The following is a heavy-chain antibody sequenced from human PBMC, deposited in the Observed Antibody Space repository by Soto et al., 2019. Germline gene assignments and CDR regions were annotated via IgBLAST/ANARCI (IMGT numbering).Heavy chain of an antibody. Sequence: QVQLVQSGPEVKKPGASVKVSCKASGCSFSDYGVTWVRQSPGQGLQWMGWISAYNDDRNYAQNFQDRITMTTDTSTSTAYVELRSLRSDDTAVYFCGRARSAAMVTSDYWGQGTLVTVSS. CDR1: GCSFSDYG. J-gene: IGHJ4*02. V-gene: IGHV1-18*01. CDR3: GRARSAAMVTSDY. D-gene: IGHD5-18*01. CDR2: ISAYNDDR.